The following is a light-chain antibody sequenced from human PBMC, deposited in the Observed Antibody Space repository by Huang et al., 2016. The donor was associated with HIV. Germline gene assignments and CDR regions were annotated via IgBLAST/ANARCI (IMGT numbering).Light chain of an antibody. CDR2: AAS. V-gene: IGKV1-39*01. CDR1: QTVSTH. J-gene: IGKJ1*01. Sequence: DIQMTQSPSSLSASVGDRVTITCRTSQTVSTHLNWYQQQSGKAPKLLIYAASSLQSGVPSRFSGSGSGTDFSLTITSLQPEDFATYYCHQTHTMPWTFGPGTKVDIK. CDR3: HQTHTMPWT.